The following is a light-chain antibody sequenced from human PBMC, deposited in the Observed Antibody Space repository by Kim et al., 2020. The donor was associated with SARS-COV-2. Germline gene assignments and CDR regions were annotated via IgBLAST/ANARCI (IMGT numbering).Light chain of an antibody. CDR3: QAWDSSNNYV. CDR1: KLGDKY. J-gene: IGLJ1*01. V-gene: IGLV3-1*01. CDR2: QDS. Sequence: SYELTQPPSVSVSPGQTASITCSGDKLGDKYACWYQQKPGQSPVLVIYQDSKRPSGIPERFSGYNSGNTATLPISGTQAMDEADYYCQAWDSSNNYVFGTGTKVTVL.